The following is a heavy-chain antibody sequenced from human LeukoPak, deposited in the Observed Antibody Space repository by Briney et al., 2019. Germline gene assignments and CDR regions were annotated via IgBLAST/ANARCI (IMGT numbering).Heavy chain of an antibody. V-gene: IGHV3-48*04. Sequence: GGCLRLSRAASGFTLCTYSMYWVRAAPGKGVGWVSYICGSSSAIYSADSVWGGVTLSRDNAKKSLNLQMNSLRAEDTAVYYCAGRGYNNGPAEYWGQGTPVTVSS. J-gene: IGHJ4*02. CDR3: AGRGYNNGPAEY. CDR1: GFTLCTYS. CDR2: ICGSSSAI. D-gene: IGHD5-18*01.